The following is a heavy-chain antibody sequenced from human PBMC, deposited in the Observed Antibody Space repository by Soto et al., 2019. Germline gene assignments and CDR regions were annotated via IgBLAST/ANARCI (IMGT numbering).Heavy chain of an antibody. V-gene: IGHV4-39*02. CDR1: GGSISSSSYY. CDR3: ARDKITGLFDH. D-gene: IGHD2-8*02. J-gene: IGHJ4*02. Sequence: PSETLSLTCTVSGGSISSSSYYWGWIRQPPGKGLEWIGSIYYSGSTYYNPSLKSRVTISVDTSKNQFSLKLTSVTAADTVVYYCARDKITGLFDHWGQGTLVTVSS. CDR2: IYYSGST.